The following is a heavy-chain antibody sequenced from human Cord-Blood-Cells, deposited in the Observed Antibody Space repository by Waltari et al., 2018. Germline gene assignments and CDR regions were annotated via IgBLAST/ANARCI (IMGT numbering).Heavy chain of an antibody. CDR1: GGSISSSSYY. CDR2: IYHRGIT. CDR3: ARRRVGRALDY. Sequence: QLQLQESGPGLVKPSETLSLTCTVSGGSISSSSYYWGWIRQPPGQGLEWIGSIYHRGITDHSPYLKSQATSSVDTAKSQFPLKLSSGTAADTAVYYCARRRVGRALDYWGQGTLVTVSS. V-gene: IGHV4-39*07. D-gene: IGHD3-10*01. J-gene: IGHJ4*02.